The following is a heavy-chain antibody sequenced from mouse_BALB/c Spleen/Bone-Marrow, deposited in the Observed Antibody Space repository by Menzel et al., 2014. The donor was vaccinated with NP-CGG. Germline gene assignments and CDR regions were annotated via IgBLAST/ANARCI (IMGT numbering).Heavy chain of an antibody. CDR2: INPSTGYT. V-gene: IGHV1-7*01. J-gene: IGHJ3*01. CDR1: GYTFTSYW. CDR3: ARLEDYSFAY. D-gene: IGHD1-1*01. Sequence: VQLQQSGAELAKPGASVKMSRKASGYTFTSYWMHWVKQRPGQGLEWIGYINPSTGYTEYNQKFKDKATLTADKSSSTAYMQLSSLTSEDSAVYYCARLEDYSFAYWGQGTLVTVSA.